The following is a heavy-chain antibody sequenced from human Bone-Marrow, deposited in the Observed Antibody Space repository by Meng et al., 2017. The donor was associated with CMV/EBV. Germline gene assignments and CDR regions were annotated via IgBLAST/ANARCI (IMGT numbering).Heavy chain of an antibody. D-gene: IGHD3-3*01. CDR1: GYRLTRYG. CDR3: ARSSPWYFDFWSGPDY. Sequence: ASVKVSCTAPGYRLTRYGINWVRQAPGQGLEWMGWINPYTGSTDYLQKFQDRVTMTTDTSTSTAYMELRSLRSDDTAVYYCARSSPWYFDFWSGPDYWGQGTLVTVSS. V-gene: IGHV1-18*01. J-gene: IGHJ4*02. CDR2: INPYTGST.